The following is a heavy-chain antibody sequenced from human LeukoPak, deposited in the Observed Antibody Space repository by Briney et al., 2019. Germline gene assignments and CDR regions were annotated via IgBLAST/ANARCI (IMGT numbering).Heavy chain of an antibody. Sequence: ASVKVSCKASGYTFTGYYIHWVRQAPGQGLEWMGWINPNSGGTNYAQKFQGRVTMTRDTSISTAYMELSRLRSDDTAVYYCARARDYYDSSGSPRGAFDIWGQGTIVTVSS. CDR1: GYTFTGYY. CDR3: ARARDYYDSSGSPRGAFDI. J-gene: IGHJ3*02. CDR2: INPNSGGT. D-gene: IGHD3-22*01. V-gene: IGHV1-2*02.